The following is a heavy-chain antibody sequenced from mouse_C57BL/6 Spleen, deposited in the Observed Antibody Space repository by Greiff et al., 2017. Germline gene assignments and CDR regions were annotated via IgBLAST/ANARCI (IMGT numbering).Heavy chain of an antibody. Sequence: EVQLQESGPELVKPGASVKISCKASGYSFTDYYMNWVKQSNGKSLEWIGVINPNYGTTSYNQKFKGKATLTVYTSSSTAYMHLNSLTSEDCAVYYCARWGYDASWFGYWGQGTMVTVSA. J-gene: IGHJ3*01. CDR2: INPNYGTT. CDR3: ARWGYDASWFGY. D-gene: IGHD2-2*01. CDR1: GYSFTDYY. V-gene: IGHV1-39*01.